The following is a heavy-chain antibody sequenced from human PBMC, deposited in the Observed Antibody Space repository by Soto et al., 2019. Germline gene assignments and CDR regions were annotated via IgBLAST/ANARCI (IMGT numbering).Heavy chain of an antibody. J-gene: IGHJ4*02. CDR2: FHNDKST. CDR3: ARDSTSWFIFDT. Sequence: SETLSLTCIVSGDSSAAYYWNWIRQPPGKPLEWIGYFHNDKSTTYNPSLKSRASISVDSSKRQVSLKISSVTAADTAVYYCARDSTSWFIFDTWGQGVPVTVYS. D-gene: IGHD2-2*01. CDR1: GDSSAAYY. V-gene: IGHV4-59*01.